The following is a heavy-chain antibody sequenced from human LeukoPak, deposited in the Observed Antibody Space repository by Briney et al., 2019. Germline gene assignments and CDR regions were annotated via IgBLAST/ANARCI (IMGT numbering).Heavy chain of an antibody. D-gene: IGHD3-10*01. V-gene: IGHV3-7*01. CDR2: IREDGSEK. J-gene: IGHJ4*02. CDR3: ARDLAGHYYGSGSYGDY. Sequence: GGSLRLSCAASGFTFNNYWMSWVRQAPGKGLEWVANIREDGSEKYYVDSVKGQFTISRDNAKNSLFLQMNYLRAEDTAIYYCARDLAGHYYGSGSYGDYWGQGTLVTVSS. CDR1: GFTFNNYW.